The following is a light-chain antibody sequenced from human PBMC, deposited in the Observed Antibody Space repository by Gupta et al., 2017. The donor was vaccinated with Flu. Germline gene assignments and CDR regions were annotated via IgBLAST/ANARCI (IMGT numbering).Light chain of an antibody. V-gene: IGKV3-20*01. J-gene: IGKJ1*01. CDR2: GAS. CDR1: QSVSSNY. CDR3: HQYGSSPRT. Sequence: GTLSVSLGERATLYCRASQSVSSNYLAWYQQKPGQAPRLLIYGASIRATGIPDRFSGSGSGTDFTLTISRMEPEDFAVYYCHQYGSSPRTFGQGTKVEI.